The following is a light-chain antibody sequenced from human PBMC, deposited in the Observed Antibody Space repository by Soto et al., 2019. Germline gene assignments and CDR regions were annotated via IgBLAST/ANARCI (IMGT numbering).Light chain of an antibody. J-gene: IGKJ5*01. V-gene: IGKV3-15*01. Sequence: EIVMTQAPATLSVSPGERATLSCRASQTISYNVAWYQQKAGQAPRVLIYGASTRATDIPARFSGSGSGTEFTLTISSLQSEDFAVYYCQQYSNWPPITFGQGTRLEI. CDR2: GAS. CDR1: QTISYN. CDR3: QQYSNWPPIT.